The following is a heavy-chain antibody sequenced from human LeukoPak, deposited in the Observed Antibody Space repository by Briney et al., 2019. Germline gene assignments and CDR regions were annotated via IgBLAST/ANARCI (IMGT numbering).Heavy chain of an antibody. CDR2: IYTSGGT. D-gene: IGHD2-15*01. CDR3: AREVVAATPNWFDP. J-gene: IGHJ5*02. CDR1: GGSISSGSYY. V-gene: IGHV4-61*02. Sequence: SETLSLTCTVSGGSISSGSYYWSWIRQPAGKGLEWIGRIYTSGGTNYNPSLKSRVTISVDTSKNQFSLKLSSVTAADTAVYYCAREVVAATPNWFDPWGQGTLVTVSS.